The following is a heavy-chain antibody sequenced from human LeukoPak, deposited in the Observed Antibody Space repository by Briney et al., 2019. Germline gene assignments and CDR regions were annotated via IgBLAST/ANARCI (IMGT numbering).Heavy chain of an antibody. CDR2: VYYSGST. CDR3: ARDRGGSPFDY. J-gene: IGHJ4*02. V-gene: IGHV4-59*01. D-gene: IGHD1-26*01. Sequence: SETLSLTCTVSGGSISSYYWSWIRQPPGKGLEWIGCVYYSGSTHYNPSLKSRVTISVDTSKNQFSLRLSSVTAADAAVYYCARDRGGSPFDYWGQGTLVTVSS. CDR1: GGSISSYY.